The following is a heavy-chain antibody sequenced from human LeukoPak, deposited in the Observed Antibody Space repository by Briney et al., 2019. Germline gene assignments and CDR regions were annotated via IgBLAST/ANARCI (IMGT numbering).Heavy chain of an antibody. CDR3: ARGPWTLDSGSYADFDY. J-gene: IGHJ4*02. V-gene: IGHV4-39*07. D-gene: IGHD1-26*01. CDR2: IYYSGST. CDR1: GGSISSSSYY. Sequence: SETLSLTCTVSGGSISSSSYYWGWIRQPPGKGLEWIGSIYYSGSTYYNPSLKSRVTISVDTSKNQFSLKLSSVTAADTAVYYCARGPWTLDSGSYADFDYWGQGTLVTVSS.